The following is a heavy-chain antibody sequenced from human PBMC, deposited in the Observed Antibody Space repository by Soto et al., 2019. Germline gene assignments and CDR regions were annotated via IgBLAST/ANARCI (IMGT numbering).Heavy chain of an antibody. Sequence: SGTLVLTCTVSGDSVSRYYWNWIRQPPGKGLEWIGYIYNSGSTNYNPSLKSRVTISVDTSKNQFSLTLTSVTAADTAVYYCARAPTYSYGSVTRYSFCAMDVCGPGTIVTVSS. CDR1: GDSVSRYY. CDR3: ARAPTYSYGSVTRYSFCAMDV. V-gene: IGHV4-59*02. D-gene: IGHD3-10*01. J-gene: IGHJ6*02. CDR2: IYNSGST.